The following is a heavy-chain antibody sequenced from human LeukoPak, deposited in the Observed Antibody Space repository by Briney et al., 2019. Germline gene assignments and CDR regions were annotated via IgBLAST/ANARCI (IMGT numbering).Heavy chain of an antibody. V-gene: IGHV3-7*01. CDR2: IKQDGSEK. D-gene: IGHD3-10*01. CDR3: ARESGYYYGSGTFDC. J-gene: IGHJ4*02. CDR1: GFTFSTYY. Sequence: GGSLRLSCAASGFTFSTYYMSWVRQAPGTGLEWVANIKQDGSEKYYVDSVKGRFTISRDNAKNSLYLQMNSLRAEDTAVYYCARESGYYYGSGTFDCWGQGTLVTVSS.